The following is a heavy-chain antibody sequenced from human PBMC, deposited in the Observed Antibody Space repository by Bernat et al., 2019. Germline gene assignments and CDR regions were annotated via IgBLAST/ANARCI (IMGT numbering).Heavy chain of an antibody. J-gene: IGHJ4*02. D-gene: IGHD5/OR15-5a*01. Sequence: EVQLLESGGGLVQPGGSLRLSCAASAFTFSSYAMSWVRQAPGKGLEWVSTVSSSGGSTYYTESVKGRFSRSRDNSKNTLYLQMNSLRAEDTAVYYCAKGVYGLGGFDYWGQGTLVTVSS. CDR1: AFTFSSYA. CDR2: VSSSGGST. CDR3: AKGVYGLGGFDY. V-gene: IGHV3-23*01.